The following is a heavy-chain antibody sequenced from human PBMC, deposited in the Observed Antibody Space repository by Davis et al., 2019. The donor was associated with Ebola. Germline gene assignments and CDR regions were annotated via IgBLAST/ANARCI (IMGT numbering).Heavy chain of an antibody. Sequence: PAGSLSLSCVVSGFNFSNYAMHWVRQAPGKGLEWVATIKQDGSEESYVDSVKGRFSISRDNAKNSLYLNMKSLKAEDSALYYCARDGHDNWALAFWGQGTQVTVSS. CDR1: GFNFSNYA. J-gene: IGHJ4*02. D-gene: IGHD5-24*01. V-gene: IGHV3-7*01. CDR3: ARDGHDNWALAF. CDR2: IKQDGSEE.